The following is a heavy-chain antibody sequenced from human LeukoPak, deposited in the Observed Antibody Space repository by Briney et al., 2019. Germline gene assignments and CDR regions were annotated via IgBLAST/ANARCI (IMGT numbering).Heavy chain of an antibody. V-gene: IGHV3-23*01. CDR3: AKVPNWNYLWFDP. Sequence: GGSLRLSCAASGFTFSSYGMSWVRQAPGKGLEWVSTISGSGGSTYYADSVKGRVTISRDNSKNTLYLQMNSLGAEDTAVYSCAKVPNWNYLWFDPWGQGTLVTVSS. CDR1: GFTFSSYG. D-gene: IGHD1-7*01. J-gene: IGHJ5*02. CDR2: ISGSGGST.